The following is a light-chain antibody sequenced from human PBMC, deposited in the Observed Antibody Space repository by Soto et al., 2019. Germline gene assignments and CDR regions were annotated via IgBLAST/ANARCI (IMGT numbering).Light chain of an antibody. CDR3: SSYTSSSTAYV. Sequence: LTQPASVSGSPGQSITISCTGTSSDVGGYNYVSWYQQHPGKAPKLMIYDVSNRPSGVSNRFSGSKSGNTASLTISGLQAEDEADYYCSSYTSSSTAYVFGTGTKSPS. V-gene: IGLV2-14*01. CDR2: DVS. CDR1: SSDVGGYNY. J-gene: IGLJ1*01.